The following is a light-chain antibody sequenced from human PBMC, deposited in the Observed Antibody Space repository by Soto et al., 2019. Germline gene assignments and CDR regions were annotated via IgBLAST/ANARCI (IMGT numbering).Light chain of an antibody. CDR3: SSYASSINLGV. Sequence: QSALTQPPSASGSPGQSVTISCTGTSSDVGGYNYVSWYQQHPGKAPKLMIYEVSKRPSGVPDRFSGSKSGNTASLAVSGLQAEDEADYYCSSYASSINLGVFGGGTKLTVL. V-gene: IGLV2-8*01. CDR2: EVS. J-gene: IGLJ3*02. CDR1: SSDVGGYNY.